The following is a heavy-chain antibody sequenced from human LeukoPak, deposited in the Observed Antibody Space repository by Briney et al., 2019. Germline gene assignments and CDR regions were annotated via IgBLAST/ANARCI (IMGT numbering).Heavy chain of an antibody. Sequence: SETLSLTWAVYGGSFSAYYWRWIRQPPGKGLEWIGEINHSGSTNYNPSLKSRVTISVDTSKNQFSLKLSSVTAADTAVYYCANTYGDYTSHWFDPWGAGNLVTVSS. CDR2: INHSGST. J-gene: IGHJ5*02. D-gene: IGHD4-17*01. CDR3: ANTYGDYTSHWFDP. CDR1: GGSFSAYY. V-gene: IGHV4-34*01.